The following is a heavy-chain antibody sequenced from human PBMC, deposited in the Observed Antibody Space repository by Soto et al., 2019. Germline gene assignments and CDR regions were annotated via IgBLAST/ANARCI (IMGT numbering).Heavy chain of an antibody. CDR1: GFTFSTFW. V-gene: IGHV3-7*03. J-gene: IGHJ6*02. D-gene: IGHD6-19*01. CDR3: ARGSRGAVAATLYYYGMDV. Sequence: GGSLRLSCAASGFTFSTFWMSWVRQAPGKGLEWVANIKQDGNEQYYVDSVKGRFTVSRDNAKNSLFLQMNSLRAEDTAVYYCARGSRGAVAATLYYYGMDVWGQGTTVTVSS. CDR2: IKQDGNEQ.